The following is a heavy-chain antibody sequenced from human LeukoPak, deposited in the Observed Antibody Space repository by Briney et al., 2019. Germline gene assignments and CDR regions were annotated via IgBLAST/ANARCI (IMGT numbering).Heavy chain of an antibody. CDR1: GFTFDDYG. J-gene: IGHJ6*03. V-gene: IGHV3-20*01. D-gene: IGHD3-10*01. Sequence: PGGSLRLSCVASGFTFDDYGMSWVRQVPGKGLEWVSNINWNGGSTAYADSVKGRFTISRDNAKNSLYLQMNSLRDEDTAFYHCAREESGSGSCAIYMDVWGKGTTVTVSS. CDR3: AREESGSGSCAIYMDV. CDR2: INWNGGST.